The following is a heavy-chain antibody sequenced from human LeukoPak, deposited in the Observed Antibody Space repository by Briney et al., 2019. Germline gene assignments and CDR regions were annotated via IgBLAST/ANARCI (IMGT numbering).Heavy chain of an antibody. Sequence: ASVKVSCKASGYTFTSYDLNWVRQATGQGLEWIGWMNPNSGNTGYAQKFQGRVTLIRSTSISTAYMELRSLTSEDTAVYYCARDYGGNSGWFDPWGQGTLVTVSS. D-gene: IGHD4-23*01. J-gene: IGHJ5*02. V-gene: IGHV1-8*01. CDR3: ARDYGGNSGWFDP. CDR1: GYTFTSYD. CDR2: MNPNSGNT.